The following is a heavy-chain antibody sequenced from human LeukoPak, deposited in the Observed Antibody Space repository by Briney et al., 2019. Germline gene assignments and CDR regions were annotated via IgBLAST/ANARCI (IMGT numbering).Heavy chain of an antibody. CDR2: IKVDGSEK. D-gene: IGHD3-16*01. CDR1: RFTFRNFW. CDR3: ASGGRAYGD. J-gene: IGHJ4*02. V-gene: IGHV3-7*01. Sequence: GGSLRLSCAASRFTFRNFWMSWVRPGPGKGLEWVTKIKVDGSEKYYVYTVKGRFTMSRENAKNSLYLQMSSLGADDTAAYYCASGGRAYGDCGQGTLVTVSS.